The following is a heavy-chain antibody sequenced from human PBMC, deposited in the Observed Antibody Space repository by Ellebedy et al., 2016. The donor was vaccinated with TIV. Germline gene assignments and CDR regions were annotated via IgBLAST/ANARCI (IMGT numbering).Heavy chain of an antibody. CDR1: GYIFTTFT. V-gene: IGHV1-3*01. D-gene: IGHD3-16*01. CDR2: INGGNGNT. CDR3: AKDGFDMGDNWFDP. Sequence: AASVKVSCKASGYIFTTFTMHWVRQAPGQRLEWMGWINGGNGNTKYAEKFQGRVTITSDTSTSTAYMELSSLRSEDTAVYYGAKDGFDMGDNWFDPWGQGTGVTVSS. J-gene: IGHJ5*02.